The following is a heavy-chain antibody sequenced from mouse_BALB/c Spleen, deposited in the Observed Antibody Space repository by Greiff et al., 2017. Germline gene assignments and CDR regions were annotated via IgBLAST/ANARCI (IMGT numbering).Heavy chain of an antibody. CDR3: ARGGLWLFDY. V-gene: IGHV5-17*02. CDR2: ISSGSSTI. J-gene: IGHJ2*01. Sequence: EVQGVESGGGLVQPGGSRKLSCAASGFTFSSFGMHWVRQAPEKGLEWVAYISSGSSTIYYADTVKGRFTISRDNPKNTLFLQMTSLRSEDTAMYYCARGGLWLFDYWGQGTTLTVSS. D-gene: IGHD2-2*01. CDR1: GFTFSSFG.